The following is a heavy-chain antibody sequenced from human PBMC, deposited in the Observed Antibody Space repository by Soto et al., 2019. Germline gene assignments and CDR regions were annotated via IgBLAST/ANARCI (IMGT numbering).Heavy chain of an antibody. D-gene: IGHD3-10*01. Sequence: QVQLVQSGAEVKKPGSSVKVSCKASGGTFSSYAISWVRQAPGQGLEWMGGIIPIFGTANYAQKFQGRVTITADESTSTAYMEPSSLRSEDTAVYYCARSLWFGESYYYYGMDVWGQGTTVTVSS. CDR1: GGTFSSYA. CDR2: IIPIFGTA. CDR3: ARSLWFGESYYYYGMDV. J-gene: IGHJ6*02. V-gene: IGHV1-69*01.